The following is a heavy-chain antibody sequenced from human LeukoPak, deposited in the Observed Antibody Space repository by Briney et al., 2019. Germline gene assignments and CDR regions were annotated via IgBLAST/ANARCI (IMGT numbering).Heavy chain of an antibody. V-gene: IGHV3-21*06. CDR1: GFSFSSHA. Sequence: GGSLRLSCAASGFSFSSHAMNWVRQAPGKGLEWVSTISNGGTYIYYADSVKGRFTISRDNANNSLFLQMNSLRADDTAVYYCARDRMISFGGVIGKHALHIWGQGTMVTVSS. CDR2: ISNGGTYI. J-gene: IGHJ3*02. CDR3: ARDRMISFGGVIGKHALHI. D-gene: IGHD3-16*02.